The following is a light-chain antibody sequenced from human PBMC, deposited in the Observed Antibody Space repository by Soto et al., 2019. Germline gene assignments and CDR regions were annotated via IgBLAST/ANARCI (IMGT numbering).Light chain of an antibody. Sequence: EIVMTQSPATLSVSTGERATLSCRASQSVSSNLAWYQQKPGQAPRLLIYGASTRATGIPARFSGSGSGTEFTLTISSLQSEDSAVYNCQQYYNWAWTFGQGTKV. CDR3: QQYYNWAWT. CDR2: GAS. J-gene: IGKJ1*01. V-gene: IGKV3-15*01. CDR1: QSVSSN.